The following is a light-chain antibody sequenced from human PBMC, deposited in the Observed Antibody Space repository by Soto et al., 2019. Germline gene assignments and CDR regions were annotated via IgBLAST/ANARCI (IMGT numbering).Light chain of an antibody. V-gene: IGLV2-14*01. Sequence: QSALTQPASVSGSPGQSITISCTGTSSDIGGYNYVSWYQQHPGKAPQLMIFEVSDRPSGVSHRFSGSKSGNTASLTISGLQADDEAHYYCSSYTIDSTVVFGGGTQLTVL. J-gene: IGLJ2*01. CDR2: EVS. CDR3: SSYTIDSTVV. CDR1: SSDIGGYNY.